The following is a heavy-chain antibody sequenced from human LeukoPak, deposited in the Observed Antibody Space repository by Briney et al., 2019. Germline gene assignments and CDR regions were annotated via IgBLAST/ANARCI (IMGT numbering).Heavy chain of an antibody. CDR2: ITANGLGT. Sequence: PGGSLRLSCAASGFNFNIFDMYWVRQSPGKGLEYVSSITANGLGTYYASSVKGRFTISRDNSQNTVFLQMCSLRSEDMAVYYCARARGYCNGGSCYYFDFWGQGTLVTVSS. D-gene: IGHD2-15*01. J-gene: IGHJ4*02. CDR1: GFNFNIFD. V-gene: IGHV3-64*01. CDR3: ARARGYCNGGSCYYFDF.